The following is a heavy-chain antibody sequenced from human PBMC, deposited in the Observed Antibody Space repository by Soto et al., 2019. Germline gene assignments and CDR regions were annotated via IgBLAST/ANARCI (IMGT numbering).Heavy chain of an antibody. V-gene: IGHV1-69*12. J-gene: IGHJ4*02. CDR1: GGTFSTYA. Sequence: QVQLVQSGAEVKKPESSVKVSCKAPGGTFSTYAISWVRQAPGQGLEWMVGIIPMFGTANYAQRFQDRVTITADESTNTVYMELSSLGSEDTAVYFCASGIRLWLRRINDGYSGWGQGTLVTVSS. CDR2: IIPMFGTA. CDR3: ASGIRLWLRRINDGYSG. D-gene: IGHD5-12*01.